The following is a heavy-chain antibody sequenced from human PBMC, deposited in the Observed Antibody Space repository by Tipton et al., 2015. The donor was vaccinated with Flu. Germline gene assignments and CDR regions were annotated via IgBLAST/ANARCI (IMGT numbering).Heavy chain of an antibody. J-gene: IGHJ6*02. CDR1: GYSINSGGAY. CDR3: ARDQGFGGGLSYDYYVLDV. CDR2: IYYSGST. D-gene: IGHD3-10*01. V-gene: IGHV4-31*11. Sequence: GLVKPSETLSLSCDVSGYSINSGGAYWTWVRQHPGKGLEWIASIYYSGSTYYNPSLSSRVTISVDTSKKQISLKVNSVTAADTAVYYCARDQGFGGGLSYDYYVLDVWGQGTTVTVSS.